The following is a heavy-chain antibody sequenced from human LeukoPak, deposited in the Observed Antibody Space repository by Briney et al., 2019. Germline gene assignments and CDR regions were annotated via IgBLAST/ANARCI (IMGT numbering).Heavy chain of an antibody. D-gene: IGHD3-3*01. Sequence: SETLSLTCTVSGGSISSYYWSWIRQPPGKGLEWIGYIYYSGSTNYNPSLKSRVTISVDTSKNQFSLKLSSVTAADTAVYYCARAFDFWSSFDPWGQGTLVIVSS. J-gene: IGHJ5*02. CDR1: GGSISSYY. V-gene: IGHV4-59*01. CDR2: IYYSGST. CDR3: ARAFDFWSSFDP.